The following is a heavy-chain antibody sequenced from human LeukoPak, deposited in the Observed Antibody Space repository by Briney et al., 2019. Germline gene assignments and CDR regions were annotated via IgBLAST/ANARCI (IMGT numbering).Heavy chain of an antibody. Sequence: ASVKVSCKASGYTLTGYYMHWVRQAPGQGLEWMGRINPNSGGTNYAQKFQGRVTMTRDTSISTAYMELSRLRSDDTAVYYCARDRSLSGRASIAAAGTGYWGQGTLVTVSS. CDR1: GYTLTGYY. V-gene: IGHV1-2*06. J-gene: IGHJ4*02. D-gene: IGHD6-13*01. CDR2: INPNSGGT. CDR3: ARDRSLSGRASIAAAGTGY.